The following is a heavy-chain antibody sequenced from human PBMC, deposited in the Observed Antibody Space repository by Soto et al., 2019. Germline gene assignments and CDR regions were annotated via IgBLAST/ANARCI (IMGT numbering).Heavy chain of an antibody. Sequence: QVQLQQWGAGLLKPSETLSLTCAVYGGSFSGYYWSWIRQPPGKGLEWIGEINHSGSTNYNPSLKSRVTKSVDTSKNQFSLKLSSVIAADTAVYYCARGIGYRGSYYFDSSCYLHFDYWDQGTLVTVSS. CDR2: INHSGST. CDR3: ARGIGYRGSYYFDSSCYLHFDY. D-gene: IGHD3-22*01. CDR1: GGSFSGYY. J-gene: IGHJ4*02. V-gene: IGHV4-34*01.